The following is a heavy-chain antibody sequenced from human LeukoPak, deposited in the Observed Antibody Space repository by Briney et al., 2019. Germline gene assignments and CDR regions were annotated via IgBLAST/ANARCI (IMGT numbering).Heavy chain of an antibody. D-gene: IGHD3-22*01. J-gene: IGHJ3*02. V-gene: IGHV3-23*01. CDR3: AKGYYDSSGYTYGFDI. CDR2: ISRGTATT. Sequence: PGGSLRLSCAASGFSFSNYATSWVRQAPGKGLEWVSTISRGTATTYYADSVKGRFIISRDNSKNTVYLQMNSLRAEDTAVFYCAKGYYDSSGYTYGFDIWGQGTMVTVSS. CDR1: GFSFSNYA.